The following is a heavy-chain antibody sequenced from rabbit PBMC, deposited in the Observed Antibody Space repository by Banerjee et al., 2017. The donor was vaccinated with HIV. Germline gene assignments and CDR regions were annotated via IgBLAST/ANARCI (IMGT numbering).Heavy chain of an antibody. CDR1: GFSFSNKYV. CDR2: INTSSGNT. V-gene: IGHV1S45*01. Sequence: QEQLEESGGDLVKPEGSLTITCTASGFSFSNKYVMCWVRQAPGKGLEWIGCINTSSGNTVYASWAKGRFTISKTSSTTVTLQLNSLTAADTATYFCARGDAGSSWGLDLWGPGTLVTVS. J-gene: IGHJ3*01. CDR3: ARGDAGSSWGLDL. D-gene: IGHD4-2*01.